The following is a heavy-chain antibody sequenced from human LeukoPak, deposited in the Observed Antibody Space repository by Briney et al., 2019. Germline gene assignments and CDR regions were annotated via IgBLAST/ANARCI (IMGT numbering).Heavy chain of an antibody. CDR1: GGSVSSGSYY. V-gene: IGHV4-61*01. J-gene: IGHJ2*01. CDR3: ARTHYGDYARVPWYFDL. D-gene: IGHD4-17*01. CDR2: IYYSGST. Sequence: PSETLSLTCTVSGGSVSSGSYYWSWIRQPPGKGLEWIGYIYYSGSTNYNPSLKSRVTISVDTSKNQFSLKLSSVTAADTAVYYCARTHYGDYARVPWYFDLWGRGTLVTVSS.